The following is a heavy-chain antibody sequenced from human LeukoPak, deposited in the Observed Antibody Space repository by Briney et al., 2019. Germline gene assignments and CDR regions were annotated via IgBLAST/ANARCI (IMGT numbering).Heavy chain of an antibody. J-gene: IGHJ4*02. D-gene: IGHD1-26*01. CDR1: GYTLTELS. V-gene: IGHV1-24*01. CDR3: ARDYQAKKWELLSRRFSSPPEDY. Sequence: ASVTVSCKVSGYTLTELSMHWVRPAPGKGLEWMGGLDPEDGETIYAQKLQGRVTMTTDTSTSTAYMELRSLRSDDTAVYYCARDYQAKKWELLSRRFSSPPEDYWGQGTLVTVSS. CDR2: LDPEDGET.